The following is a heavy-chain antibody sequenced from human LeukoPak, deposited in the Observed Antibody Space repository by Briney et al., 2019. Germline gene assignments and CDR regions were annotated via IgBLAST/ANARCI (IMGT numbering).Heavy chain of an antibody. CDR2: ISGSGGST. D-gene: IGHD3-22*01. CDR1: GFTFSSYA. V-gene: IGHV3-23*01. CDR3: ASLDYYDSSGYENPDAFDI. J-gene: IGHJ3*02. Sequence: PGGSLRLSCAASGFTFSSYAMSWVRQAPGKGLEWVSAISGSGGSTYYADSVKGRFTISRDNSKNTLYLQMNSLRAEDTAVYYCASLDYYDSSGYENPDAFDIWGQGTMVTVSS.